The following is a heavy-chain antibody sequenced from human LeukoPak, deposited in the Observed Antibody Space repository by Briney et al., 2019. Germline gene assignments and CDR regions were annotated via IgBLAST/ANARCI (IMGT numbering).Heavy chain of an antibody. CDR2: ISSNGGST. J-gene: IGHJ4*02. V-gene: IGHV3-64*01. Sequence: AGGSLRLSCAASGFTFSSYAMHWVRQAPGKGLEYVSAISSNGGSTYYANSVKGRFTISRDNSKNTLYLQMGSLRAEDMAVYYCARDIDYDYVWGSYRHPGPIDYWGQGTLVTVSS. CDR3: ARDIDYDYVWGSYRHPGPIDY. D-gene: IGHD3-16*02. CDR1: GFTFSSYA.